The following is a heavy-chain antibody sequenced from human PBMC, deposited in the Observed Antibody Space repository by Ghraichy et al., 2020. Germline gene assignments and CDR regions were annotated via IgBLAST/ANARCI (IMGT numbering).Heavy chain of an antibody. Sequence: GESLNISCVGSGFDVSINRMSWVRQAPGKGLEWVSAIYSGGTTDYADSVKGRFPFSRDNSKNTVYLQMNSLRVDDTAMYYCARDLWAFDIWGQGTLVTVSS. V-gene: IGHV3-53*01. CDR1: GFDVSINR. CDR2: IYSGGTT. J-gene: IGHJ3*02. CDR3: ARDLWAFDI. D-gene: IGHD2-21*01.